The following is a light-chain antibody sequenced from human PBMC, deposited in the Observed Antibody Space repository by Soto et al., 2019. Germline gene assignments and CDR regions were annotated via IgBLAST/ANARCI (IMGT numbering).Light chain of an antibody. CDR3: QQYGSSGT. Sequence: EIVLTQSPATLSLSPGERATLSCRASKSVSQYLAWYQQKPGQPPRLLIYNASNRATGIPDRFSGSGSGTDFTLTISRLEPEDFAVYYCQQYGSSGTFGQGTKVDIK. CDR1: KSVSQY. V-gene: IGKV3-20*01. J-gene: IGKJ1*01. CDR2: NAS.